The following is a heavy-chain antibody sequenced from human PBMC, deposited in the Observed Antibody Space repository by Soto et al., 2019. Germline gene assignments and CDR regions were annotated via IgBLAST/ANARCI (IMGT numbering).Heavy chain of an antibody. J-gene: IGHJ4*02. Sequence: AGGSLRLSCAPAALTLNTYAITWDRPAPGKGLEWVSAISSSGGTTYYADSVKGRFTISRDNSTNTMFLQRKRLRADATALYYCAEGLVGESLDYFDYWGQGTPVTVSS. CDR2: ISSSGGTT. CDR1: ALTLNTYA. CDR3: AEGLVGESLDYFDY. V-gene: IGHV3-23*01. D-gene: IGHD6-19*01.